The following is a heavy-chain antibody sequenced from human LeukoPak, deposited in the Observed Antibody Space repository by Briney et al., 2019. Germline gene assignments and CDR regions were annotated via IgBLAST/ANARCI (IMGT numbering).Heavy chain of an antibody. CDR3: ARDVLVVGATIYFDY. J-gene: IGHJ4*02. CDR2: IKPDGSDK. Sequence: GGSLRLSCAASGFTFSNYWMSWVRQAPGKGLEWVADIKPDGSDKYYVDSVKGRFTISRDNAKNSLYLQVNSLSAEDTAVYYCARDVLVVGATIYFDYWGQGTLVTVSS. V-gene: IGHV3-7*01. CDR1: GFTFSNYW. D-gene: IGHD1-26*01.